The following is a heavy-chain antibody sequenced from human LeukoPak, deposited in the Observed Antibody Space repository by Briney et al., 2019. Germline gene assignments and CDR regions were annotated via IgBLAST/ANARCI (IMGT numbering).Heavy chain of an antibody. Sequence: ASVKVSCKASGYTFTGYYMHWVRQAPGQGLEWMGWINPNSGGTNYAQKFQGRVTMTRDTSISTAYMELSRLRSDDTAVYYCARLRSGSYGYYYYYMDVWGKGTTVTISS. CDR1: GYTFTGYY. D-gene: IGHD3-10*01. CDR3: ARLRSGSYGYYYYYMDV. CDR2: INPNSGGT. J-gene: IGHJ6*03. V-gene: IGHV1-2*02.